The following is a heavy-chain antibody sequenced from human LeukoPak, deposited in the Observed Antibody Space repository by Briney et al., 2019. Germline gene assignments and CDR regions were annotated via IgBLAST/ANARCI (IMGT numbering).Heavy chain of an antibody. CDR1: GGTFSSYA. CDR2: IIPIFGTA. Sequence: GASVKVSCKASGGTFSSYAISRVRQAPGQGLEWMGGIIPIFGTANYAQKFQGRVTITADESTSTAYMELSSLRSEDTAVYYCASGIAAAGIFDYWGQGTLVTVSS. V-gene: IGHV1-69*13. D-gene: IGHD6-13*01. J-gene: IGHJ4*02. CDR3: ASGIAAAGIFDY.